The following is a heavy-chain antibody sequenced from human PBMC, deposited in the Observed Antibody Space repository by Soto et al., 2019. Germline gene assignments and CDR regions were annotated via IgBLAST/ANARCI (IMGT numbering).Heavy chain of an antibody. Sequence: EVQLLDSGGGLVQPGGSLSLSCAASGFTFSNYAMSWVRQAPGKGLEWVSGVGGSGDSTYYADSVKGRSTISRDNSKYTMYLQMIRLRADDTAVYYCAKSPLGYCSGGTCYPPHYFDYWGQGTLVTGSS. CDR2: VGGSGDST. J-gene: IGHJ4*02. D-gene: IGHD2-15*01. CDR3: AKSPLGYCSGGTCYPPHYFDY. CDR1: GFTFSNYA. V-gene: IGHV3-23*01.